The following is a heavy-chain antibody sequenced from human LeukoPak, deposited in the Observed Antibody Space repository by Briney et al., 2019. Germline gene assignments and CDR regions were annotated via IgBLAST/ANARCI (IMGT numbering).Heavy chain of an antibody. CDR2: ISFDETKK. Sequence: PGGSLRLSCAASGFGFSKYAMHWVRQAPGKGLEWVAVISFDETKKYYADSVKGRFTISRDNSNNTLFLQMNSVKTEDTAVYFCARMKVIKGASLDYWGQGSLVTVSS. CDR1: GFGFSKYA. CDR3: ARMKVIKGASLDY. D-gene: IGHD2-21*01. J-gene: IGHJ4*02. V-gene: IGHV3-30-3*01.